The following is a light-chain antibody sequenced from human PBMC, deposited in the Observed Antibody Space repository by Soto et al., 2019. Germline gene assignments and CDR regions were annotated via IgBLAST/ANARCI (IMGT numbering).Light chain of an antibody. V-gene: IGKV3-20*01. CDR3: QQYGSSRT. CDR1: QSVTSN. Sequence: IVLTQSPATLSLSPGERATLSCRGSQSVTSNLAWYQQKPGQAPRXLIYGASSRATGIPDRFSGSGSGTDFTLTISRLEPEDFAVYYCQQYGSSRTFGQGTKVDIK. CDR2: GAS. J-gene: IGKJ1*01.